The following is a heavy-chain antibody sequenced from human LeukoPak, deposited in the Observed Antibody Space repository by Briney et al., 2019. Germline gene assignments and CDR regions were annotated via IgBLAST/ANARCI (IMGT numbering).Heavy chain of an antibody. CDR2: ISSSSSYI. D-gene: IGHD6-13*01. CDR1: GFTFSSYS. J-gene: IGHJ4*02. Sequence: GGSLRLSCAASGFTFSSYSMNGVRQAPGKGLEWVSSISSSSSYIYYADSVKGRFTISRDNAKNALYLQMNSLRAEDTAVYYCARFIAAPYYFDYWGRGTLVTVSS. V-gene: IGHV3-21*01. CDR3: ARFIAAPYYFDY.